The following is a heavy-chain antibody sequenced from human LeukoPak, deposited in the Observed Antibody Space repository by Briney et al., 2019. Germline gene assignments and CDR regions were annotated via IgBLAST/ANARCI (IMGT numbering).Heavy chain of an antibody. V-gene: IGHV3-30*19. D-gene: IGHD4-17*01. CDR1: GFTFRNYG. CDR3: ARGSDYGDYLSYFDY. Sequence: GGSLRLSCAASGFTFRNYGMHWVRQAPGKGLDWVAVIWYDGSNKYYADSVKGRFTISRDNSKNTLYLQMNSLRAEDTAVYYCARGSDYGDYLSYFDYWGQGTLVTVSS. J-gene: IGHJ4*02. CDR2: IWYDGSNK.